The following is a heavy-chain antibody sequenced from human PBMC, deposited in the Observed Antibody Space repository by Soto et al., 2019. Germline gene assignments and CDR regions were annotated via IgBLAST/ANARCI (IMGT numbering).Heavy chain of an antibody. CDR2: VYYNENT. CDR1: GGCISSVTYY. J-gene: IGHJ5*02. V-gene: IGHV4-39*01. D-gene: IGHD3-10*01. Sequence: SQSRSLTGSLAGGCISSVTYYWGWIRQPPGTGPEWIGTVYYNENTSYNPSLQSRVTITVDTAKNQFSLNLRSVTAADTAMYFCARRERYYGSPGWFDPWGPGTLVTVSS. CDR3: ARRERYYGSPGWFDP.